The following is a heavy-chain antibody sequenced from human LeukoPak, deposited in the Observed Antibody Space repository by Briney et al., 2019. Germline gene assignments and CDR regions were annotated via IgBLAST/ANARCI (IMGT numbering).Heavy chain of an antibody. CDR3: AKDRNNYYYYYYRDV. Sequence: GGSLRLSCAASGFTFDDYAMHWVRQAPGKGLEWVSGISWNSGSIGYADSVKGRFTISRDNAKSSLYLQMNSLRAEDTALYYCAKDRNNYYYYYYRDVWGKGTTVTVSS. CDR2: ISWNSGSI. V-gene: IGHV3-9*01. D-gene: IGHD1-14*01. J-gene: IGHJ6*03. CDR1: GFTFDDYA.